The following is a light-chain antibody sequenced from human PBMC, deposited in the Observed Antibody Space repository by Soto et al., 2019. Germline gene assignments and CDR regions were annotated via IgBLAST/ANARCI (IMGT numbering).Light chain of an antibody. J-gene: IGLJ1*01. CDR3: SSYTSISFYV. CDR1: SNDVGGYNY. V-gene: IGLV2-14*03. Sequence: SALTQPASVSGSPGQSITISCTGTSNDVGGYNYVSRYQQHPGKAPKLMIYDVSNRPSGVSDRFSGSRSGNTASLTISGLQAEDEADYYCSSYTSISFYVFGSGTKVTVL. CDR2: DVS.